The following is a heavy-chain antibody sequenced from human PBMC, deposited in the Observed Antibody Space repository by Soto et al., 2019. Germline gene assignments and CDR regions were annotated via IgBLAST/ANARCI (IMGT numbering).Heavy chain of an antibody. D-gene: IGHD1-7*01. Sequence: QVQLVQSGAEVKKPGASVKVSCKASGYTFTSYDINWVRQATGQGLEWMGWMNPNSGNTGYAQKFQGRVTMATNTSISIAYMGLSSLRSEDTAVYYCARVNCNYFYDYYYGMDVWGQGTTVTVSS. CDR1: GYTFTSYD. J-gene: IGHJ6*02. V-gene: IGHV1-8*01. CDR3: ARVNCNYFYDYYYGMDV. CDR2: MNPNSGNT.